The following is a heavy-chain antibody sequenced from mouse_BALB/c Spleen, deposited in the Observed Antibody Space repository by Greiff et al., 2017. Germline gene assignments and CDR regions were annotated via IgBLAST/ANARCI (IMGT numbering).Heavy chain of an antibody. D-gene: IGHD1-2*01. Sequence: QVHVKQSGPGLVQPSQSLSITCTVSGFSLTSYGVHWVRQSPGKGLEWLGVIWSGGSTDYNAAFISRLSISKDNSKSQVFFKMNSLQANDTAIYYCARKGGYYGYSWFAYWGQGTLVTVSA. CDR3: ARKGGYYGYSWFAY. CDR2: IWSGGST. V-gene: IGHV2-2*02. J-gene: IGHJ3*01. CDR1: GFSLTSYG.